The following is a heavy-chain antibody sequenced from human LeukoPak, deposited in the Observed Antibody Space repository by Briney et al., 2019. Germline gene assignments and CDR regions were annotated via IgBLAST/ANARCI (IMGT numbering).Heavy chain of an antibody. CDR2: ISFDGSNK. CDR3: AKEVAAITFFDY. Sequence: GGSLRLSCAASGFTFSTYLMNWVRQAPGKGLEWVAVISFDGSNKYYADSVKGRFTISRDNPKNTLYLQMNSLRAEDTAVYYCAKEVAAITFFDYWGQGTLVTVSS. CDR1: GFTFSTYL. V-gene: IGHV3-30*18. J-gene: IGHJ4*02. D-gene: IGHD5-12*01.